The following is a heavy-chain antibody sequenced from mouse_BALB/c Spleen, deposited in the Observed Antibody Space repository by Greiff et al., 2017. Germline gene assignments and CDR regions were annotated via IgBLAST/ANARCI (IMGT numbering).Heavy chain of an antibody. Sequence: VQLQQPGAELVRPGASVKLSCKASGYTFTSYWINWVKQRPGQGLEWIGNIYPSDSYTNYNQKFKDKATLTVDKSSSTAYMQLSSPTSEDSAVYYCTKAKYYGSSPYFDYWGQGTTLTVSS. CDR2: IYPSDSYT. J-gene: IGHJ2*01. CDR3: TKAKYYGSSPYFDY. CDR1: GYTFTSYW. V-gene: IGHV1-69*02. D-gene: IGHD1-1*01.